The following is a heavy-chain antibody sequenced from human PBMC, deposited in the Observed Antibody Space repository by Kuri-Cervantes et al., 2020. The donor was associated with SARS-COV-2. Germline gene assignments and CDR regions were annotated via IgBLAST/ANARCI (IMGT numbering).Heavy chain of an antibody. CDR1: GFAFSDYT. V-gene: IGHV3-48*01. J-gene: IGHJ6*02. CDR2: IGNSGSAI. CDR3: ARERFDV. Sequence: GESLKISCAASGFAFSDYTMNWVRQAPGKGLEWVSYIGNSGSAINYADSVKGRSTISRDNVKNSVCLQMRSLRAEDTAVYYCARERFDVWGQGTTVTVSS.